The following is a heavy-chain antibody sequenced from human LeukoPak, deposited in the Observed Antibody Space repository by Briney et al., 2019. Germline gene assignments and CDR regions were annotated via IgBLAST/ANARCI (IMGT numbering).Heavy chain of an antibody. D-gene: IGHD3-16*01. V-gene: IGHV4-34*01. CDR3: ARGEGNDYVWGSYYYYLDV. J-gene: IGHJ6*03. CDR2: VNDIGHT. Sequence: SSETLSLTCAVNGESFNGYYWTWIRQSPGKGLEGIGEVNDIGHTNYNESLKSRVTISIDTSKKQFSLKLSSVTAADTAVYYCARGEGNDYVWGSYYYYLDVWGKGTTVTVSS. CDR1: GESFNGYY.